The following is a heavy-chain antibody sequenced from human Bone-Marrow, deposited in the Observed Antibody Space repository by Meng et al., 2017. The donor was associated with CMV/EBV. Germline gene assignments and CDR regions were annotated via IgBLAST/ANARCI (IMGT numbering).Heavy chain of an antibody. V-gene: IGHV3-7*03. CDR2: IKQDGSEK. CDR1: EFTFSNYW. J-gene: IGHJ6*02. Sequence: GESLKISCAASEFTFSNYWMNLVRQAPGKGLEWVANIKQDGSEKYYVDSVKGRFTISRDTSKNTLYLQMNSLRAEDTAVYYCASCLSNGGDCYSNYYYYGMDVWGQGTPVTVSS. CDR3: ASCLSNGGDCYSNYYYYGMDV. D-gene: IGHD2-21*01.